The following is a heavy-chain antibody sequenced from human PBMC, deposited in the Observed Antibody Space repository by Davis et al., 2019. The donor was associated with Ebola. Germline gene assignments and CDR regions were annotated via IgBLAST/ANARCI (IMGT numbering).Heavy chain of an antibody. CDR3: AKDRGPYCSSTSCYRGGDY. D-gene: IGHD2-2*02. Sequence: MPSETLSLTCAVYGGSFSGYYWSWIRQPPGKGLEWIGEINHSGSTNYNPSLKSRVTISLDTSKNQFSLKLSSVTAADTAVYYCAKDRGPYCSSTSCYRGGDYWGQGTLVTVSS. CDR1: GGSFSGYY. CDR2: INHSGST. J-gene: IGHJ4*02. V-gene: IGHV4-34*01.